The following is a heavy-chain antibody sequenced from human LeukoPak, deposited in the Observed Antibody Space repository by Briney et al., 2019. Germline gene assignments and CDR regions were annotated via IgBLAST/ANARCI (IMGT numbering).Heavy chain of an antibody. Sequence: PSETLSLTCAVYGGSFSGYYWSWIRQPPGKGLEWIGEINHSGSTNYNPSLKSRVTISVDTSKNQFSLKLGSVTAADTAVYYCARGSYDFWSGYSSWFDPWGQGTLVTVSS. J-gene: IGHJ5*02. CDR1: GGSFSGYY. V-gene: IGHV4-34*01. D-gene: IGHD3-3*01. CDR3: ARGSYDFWSGYSSWFDP. CDR2: INHSGST.